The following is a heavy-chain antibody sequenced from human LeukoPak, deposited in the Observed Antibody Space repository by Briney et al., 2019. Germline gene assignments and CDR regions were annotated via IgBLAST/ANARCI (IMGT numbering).Heavy chain of an antibody. Sequence: GASVKVSCKASGYTLTSYGISWVRQAPRQGLEWMGWISAYNGNTNYAQKLQGRVTMTTDTSTSTAYMELRSLRSDDTAVYYCAMSGYSYGTFDYWGQGTLVTVSS. CDR2: ISAYNGNT. D-gene: IGHD5-18*01. J-gene: IGHJ4*02. CDR3: AMSGYSYGTFDY. CDR1: GYTLTSYG. V-gene: IGHV1-18*01.